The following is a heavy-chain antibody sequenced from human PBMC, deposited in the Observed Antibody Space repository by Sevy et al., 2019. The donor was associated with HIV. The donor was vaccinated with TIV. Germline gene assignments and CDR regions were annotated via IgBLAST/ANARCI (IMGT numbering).Heavy chain of an antibody. V-gene: IGHV1-18*04. CDR1: GYTFTSYG. D-gene: IGHD5-12*01. CDR2: IGVYNGNK. J-gene: IGHJ5*02. CDR3: AGLSTIRGQFNWFDP. Sequence: ASVKVSCKASGYTFTSYGISWVRQAPGQGLEWMGWIGVYNGNKNYAQKFQGRVTLTTDTSTSTAYLDLRSLGSDDTAVSYCAGLSTIRGQFNWFDPWGQGTLVTVSS.